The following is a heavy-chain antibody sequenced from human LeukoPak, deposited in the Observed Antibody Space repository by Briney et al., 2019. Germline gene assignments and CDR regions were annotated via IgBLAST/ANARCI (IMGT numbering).Heavy chain of an antibody. V-gene: IGHV3-23*01. D-gene: IGHD2-2*01. CDR2: ISASGGTT. Sequence: GGSLRLSCAASGFTFNNYAMSWVRQAPGKGLEWVSAISASGGTTYYADSVKGRSTISRDNSENTLFLQMNSLRAEDTAVYYCAKEPREYCSSTSCPNWFDSWGQGTLVTVSS. J-gene: IGHJ5*01. CDR3: AKEPREYCSSTSCPNWFDS. CDR1: GFTFNNYA.